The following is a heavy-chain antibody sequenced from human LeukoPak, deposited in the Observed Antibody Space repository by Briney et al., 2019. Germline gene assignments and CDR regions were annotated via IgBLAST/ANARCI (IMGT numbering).Heavy chain of an antibody. Sequence: GGSLRLSCAASGFTFSSYGMSWVRQAPGKGLEWVSAISGIGGSTYYADSVKGRFTISRDNSKNTLYLQMNSLRAEDTAVYYCAKEQRNYDILTGYYTWFDPWGQGTLVTVSS. CDR2: ISGIGGST. D-gene: IGHD3-9*01. CDR1: GFTFSSYG. V-gene: IGHV3-23*01. CDR3: AKEQRNYDILTGYYTWFDP. J-gene: IGHJ5*02.